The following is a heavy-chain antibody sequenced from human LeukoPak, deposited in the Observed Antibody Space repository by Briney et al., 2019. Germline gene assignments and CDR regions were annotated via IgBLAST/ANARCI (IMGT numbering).Heavy chain of an antibody. CDR3: AREGQGAWYWFDL. V-gene: IGHV3-21*01. D-gene: IGHD6-19*01. Sequence: PGGSLRLSCEASGFSSSAHTMNWVRQAPGKGLEWVSSIDSSSTYIYYADSMKGRFSISRDNAKNSLYLQMSSLRAEDTAVYYCAREGQGAWYWFDLRGQGTLVTVSS. CDR1: GFSSSAHT. J-gene: IGHJ5*02. CDR2: IDSSSTYI.